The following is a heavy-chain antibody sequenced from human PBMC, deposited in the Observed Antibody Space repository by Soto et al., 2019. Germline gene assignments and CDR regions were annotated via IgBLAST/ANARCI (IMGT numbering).Heavy chain of an antibody. Sequence: QVQVVQSGVEVRRPGSSVKVSCKASGDTFKNCVISWVRQAPGQGLEWMGGIIPLFGTTDFAQRFQGRLTMTTDESTTTAYMELSRLRSEDTATYYWAAELGFGKLSVVWGQGTMVIVSS. CDR1: GDTFKNCV. CDR3: AAELGFGKLSVV. CDR2: IIPLFGTT. J-gene: IGHJ6*02. V-gene: IGHV1-69*01. D-gene: IGHD3-10*01.